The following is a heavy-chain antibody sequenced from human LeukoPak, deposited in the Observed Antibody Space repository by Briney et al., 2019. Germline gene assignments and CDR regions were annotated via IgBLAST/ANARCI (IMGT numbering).Heavy chain of an antibody. CDR2: IKQDGSEK. CDR3: ARSLRGFYFDY. D-gene: IGHD1-26*01. J-gene: IGHJ4*02. V-gene: IGHV3-7*01. Sequence: GGSLGLSCAASGFTFSSYWMSRVRQAPGKGLEWVANIKQDGSEKYYVDSVKGRFTISRDNAKNSLYLQMNSLRAEDTAVYYCARSLRGFYFDYWGQGTLVTVSS. CDR1: GFTFSSYW.